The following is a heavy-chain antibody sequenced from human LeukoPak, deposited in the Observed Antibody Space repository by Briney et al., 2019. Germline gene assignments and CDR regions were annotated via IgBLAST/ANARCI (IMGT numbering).Heavy chain of an antibody. J-gene: IGHJ3*02. Sequence: PGGSLRLSCAASGFTFSSYAMHWVRQAPGKGLEWVAVISYDGSNKYYADSVKGRFTISRDNSKNTLYLQMNSLRAEDTAVYYCARDQYEQWDSSGWYEDAFDIWGQGTMVTVSS. D-gene: IGHD6-19*01. CDR3: ARDQYEQWDSSGWYEDAFDI. CDR2: ISYDGSNK. CDR1: GFTFSSYA. V-gene: IGHV3-30*04.